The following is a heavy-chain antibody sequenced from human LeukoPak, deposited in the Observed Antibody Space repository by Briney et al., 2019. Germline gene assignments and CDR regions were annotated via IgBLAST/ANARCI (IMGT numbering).Heavy chain of an antibody. V-gene: IGHV4-4*09. CDR2: IYTSGST. Sequence: SETLSLTCTVSGGSISSYYWSWIRQPPGKGLEWIRYIYTSGSTNYNPSLKSRVTISVDTSKNQFSLKLSSVTAADTAVYYCARHPYGYGGNWAKPLFDYWGQGTLVTVSS. CDR1: GGSISSYY. J-gene: IGHJ4*02. D-gene: IGHD4-23*01. CDR3: ARHPYGYGGNWAKPLFDY.